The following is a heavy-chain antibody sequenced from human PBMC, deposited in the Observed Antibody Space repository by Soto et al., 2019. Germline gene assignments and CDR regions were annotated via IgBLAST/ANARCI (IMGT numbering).Heavy chain of an antibody. D-gene: IGHD2-2*01. Sequence: EVQLLESGGGLVQPGGSLRLSCVASGFTFSSYAMNWVRQSPGKGLESVSGISDSSENTYYEDSVRGRFTVSRDNSKNTLYLQMNSLRAEDTAIYYCAKDACSSVSCSFDCWGQGTLVTVSS. V-gene: IGHV3-23*01. CDR1: GFTFSSYA. J-gene: IGHJ4*02. CDR2: ISDSSENT. CDR3: AKDACSSVSCSFDC.